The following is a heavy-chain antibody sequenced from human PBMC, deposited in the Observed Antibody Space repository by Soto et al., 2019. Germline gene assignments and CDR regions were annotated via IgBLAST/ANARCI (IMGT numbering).Heavy chain of an antibody. Sequence: EASVKVSCKASGYTFTGYYMHWVRQAPGQGLEWMGWINPNSGGTNYAQKFQGRVTMTRDTSISTAYMELSRLRSDDTAVYYCAKSGGSCYRCNWFDPWGQGTLVTVSS. CDR3: AKSGGSCYRCNWFDP. CDR1: GYTFTGYY. V-gene: IGHV1-2*02. D-gene: IGHD2-15*01. J-gene: IGHJ5*02. CDR2: INPNSGGT.